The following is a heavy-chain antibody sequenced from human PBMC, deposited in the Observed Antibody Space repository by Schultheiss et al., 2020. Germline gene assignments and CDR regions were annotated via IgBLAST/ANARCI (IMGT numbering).Heavy chain of an antibody. J-gene: IGHJ4*02. CDR3: ARHDSSGWYFSDY. CDR1: GYSFTSYW. D-gene: IGHD6-19*01. CDR2: IYPGDSDT. V-gene: IGHV5-51*01. Sequence: GGSLRLSCKGSGYSFTSYWIGWVRQMPGKGLEWMGIIYPGDSDTRYSPSFQGQVTISADKSISTAYLQWSSLKASDTAMYYCARHDSSGWYFSDYWGQGTMVTVSS.